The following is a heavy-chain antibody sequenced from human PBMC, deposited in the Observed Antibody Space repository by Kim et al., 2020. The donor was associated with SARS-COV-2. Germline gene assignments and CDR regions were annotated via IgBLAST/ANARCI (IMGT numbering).Heavy chain of an antibody. J-gene: IGHJ6*02. CDR3: ARRGGGYYYGMDV. Sequence: YNPSLKSRVTISVDTSKNQFSLKLSSVTAADTAVYYCARRGGGYYYGMDVWGQGTTVTVSS. V-gene: IGHV4-39*01. D-gene: IGHD2-15*01.